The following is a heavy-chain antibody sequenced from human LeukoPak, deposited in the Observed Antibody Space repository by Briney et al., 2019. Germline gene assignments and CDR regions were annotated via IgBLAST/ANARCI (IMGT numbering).Heavy chain of an antibody. J-gene: IGHJ4*02. CDR3: ARHGVVGGITHFDY. D-gene: IGHD1-26*01. V-gene: IGHV4-39*01. CDR1: GGSIGRSGYY. Sequence: PSETLSLTCTVSGGSIGRSGYYGGWIRQAPGQGLEWIGSFYDSGSTYYNPSLKSRVTLSVDTPKNQFSLKLSSVTAADTAVYYCARHGVVGGITHFDYWGRGTLVTVSS. CDR2: FYDSGST.